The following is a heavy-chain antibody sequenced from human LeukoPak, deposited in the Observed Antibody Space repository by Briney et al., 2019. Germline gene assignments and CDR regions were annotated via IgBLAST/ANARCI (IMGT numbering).Heavy chain of an antibody. V-gene: IGHV3-33*01. CDR3: TRDWLLDY. J-gene: IGHJ4*02. CDR2: IWYDGSNK. Sequence: GGSLRLSCAASGFTFSSYGMHWVRQAPGKGLEGVGVIWYDGSNKYYADSVKDRFTISRDNSKNTLYLQMNSLRAEDTAVYYCTRDWLLDYWGQGTLVTVSS. D-gene: IGHD5-12*01. CDR1: GFTFSSYG.